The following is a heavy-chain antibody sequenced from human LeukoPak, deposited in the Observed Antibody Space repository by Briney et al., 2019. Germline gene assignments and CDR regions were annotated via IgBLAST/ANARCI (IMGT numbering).Heavy chain of an antibody. CDR3: ASGGSPGQWLVHDY. D-gene: IGHD6-19*01. Sequence: PSETLSLTCAVYGGSFSGYYWSWIRQPPGKGLEWIGEINHSRSTNYNPSLKSRVTISVDTSKNQFSLKLSSVTAADTAVYYCASGGSPGQWLVHDYWGQGTLVTVSS. CDR1: GGSFSGYY. CDR2: INHSRST. J-gene: IGHJ4*02. V-gene: IGHV4-34*01.